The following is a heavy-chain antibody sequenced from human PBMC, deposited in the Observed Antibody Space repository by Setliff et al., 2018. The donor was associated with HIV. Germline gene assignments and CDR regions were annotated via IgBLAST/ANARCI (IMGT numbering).Heavy chain of an antibody. Sequence: ASVKVSCKASGYTFTSYEINWVRQATGQGLEWMGWMNSNSGDTGYAEKFQGRVTMTRNTSISTAYMELSNLRSEDAAVYYCARGNYAVHNWGQGTLVTVSS. V-gene: IGHV1-8*01. CDR2: MNSNSGDT. CDR1: GYTFTSYE. CDR3: ARGNYAVHN. D-gene: IGHD2-2*01. J-gene: IGHJ4*02.